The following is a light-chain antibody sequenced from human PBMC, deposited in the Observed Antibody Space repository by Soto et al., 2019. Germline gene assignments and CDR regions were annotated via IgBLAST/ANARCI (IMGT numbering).Light chain of an antibody. J-gene: IGKJ3*01. CDR3: LPVSSFPRP. CDR2: AAS. V-gene: IGKV1-12*01. Sequence: DMQIKRSDPSGSASIGDRITITCRASQDIGGRLAWFQQKPGKAPQYLIQAASILQSGVPSRFSGSGSGTEFILTINNLQPEDFAPHFCLPVSSFPRPFGLGTKVDIK. CDR1: QDIGGR.